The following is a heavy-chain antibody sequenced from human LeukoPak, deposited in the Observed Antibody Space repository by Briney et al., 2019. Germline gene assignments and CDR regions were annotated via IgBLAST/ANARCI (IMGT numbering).Heavy chain of an antibody. D-gene: IGHD2-2*01. Sequence: GGSLRLSCVPSGLTVSSNYMSWVRQAPGKGLEWVSVTYSGGSTDYADSVKGRFTISRDNSKNTLYLQMNTLRVEDTAVYYCAGGLGYARTYWGQGTLVTVTS. V-gene: IGHV3-66*01. CDR1: GLTVSSNY. J-gene: IGHJ4*02. CDR3: AGGLGYARTY. CDR2: TYSGGST.